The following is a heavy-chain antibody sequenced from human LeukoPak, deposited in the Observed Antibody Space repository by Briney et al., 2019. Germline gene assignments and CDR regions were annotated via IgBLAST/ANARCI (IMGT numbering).Heavy chain of an antibody. CDR2: ISFDGTNE. D-gene: IGHD4-17*01. V-gene: IGHV3-30*04. CDR3: ATDYGDYEPIDY. CDR1: GVTLSNYA. J-gene: IGHJ4*02. Sequence: GGSLRLSCTASGVTLSNYAMHWVRRPPGRGLEWVAVISFDGTNEYYGDSVEGRFSVSRDNSKNILYLQMNSLRPDDTAIYYCATDYGDYEPIDYWGQGTLVTVSS.